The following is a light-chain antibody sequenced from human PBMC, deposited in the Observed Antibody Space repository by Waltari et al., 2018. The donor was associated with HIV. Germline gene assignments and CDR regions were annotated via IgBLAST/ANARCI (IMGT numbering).Light chain of an antibody. CDR1: RSDIGRSAF. J-gene: IGLJ2*01. Sequence: QSALTQPPSASGPPGHPVTISCNGTRSDIGRSAFVSWYQLPPDDAPKLILSEAPKRPSGVPDRFSGSKSGNTASLTVSGLQTDDEADYYCSSYASNNTFVVFGGGTKLTVL. CDR2: EAP. CDR3: SSYASNNTFVV. V-gene: IGLV2-8*01.